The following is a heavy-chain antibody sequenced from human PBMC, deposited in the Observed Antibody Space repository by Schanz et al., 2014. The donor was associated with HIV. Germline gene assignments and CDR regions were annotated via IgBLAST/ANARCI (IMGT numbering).Heavy chain of an antibody. CDR2: ISSSGGYI. V-gene: IGHV3-21*06. CDR1: GFPFSSYA. J-gene: IGHJ6*02. Sequence: EVQLVESGEGLVKPGGSLRLSCTGSGFPFSSYAINWVRQAPGKGLEWLSSISSSGGYIYYADSVKGRFTISRDNSKNSVFLQMDRLRAEDTAVYYCATTLYPYTSSSDYYYGMDVWGQGTTVTVSS. CDR3: ATTLYPYTSSSDYYYGMDV. D-gene: IGHD6-6*01.